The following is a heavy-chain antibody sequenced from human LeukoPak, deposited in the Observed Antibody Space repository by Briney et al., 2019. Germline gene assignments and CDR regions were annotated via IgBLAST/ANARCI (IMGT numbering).Heavy chain of an antibody. CDR3: ARAQLLWSAGGVSDY. V-gene: IGHV4-34*01. J-gene: IGHJ4*02. Sequence: PSETLSLTCAVYGGSFSGYYWSWIRQPPGKGLEWIGETNHSGSANYNPSLKSRVTISVDTSKNQFSLKLSSVTAADTAVYYCARAQLLWSAGGVSDYWGQGTLVTVSS. CDR2: TNHSGSA. CDR1: GGSFSGYY. D-gene: IGHD3-10*02.